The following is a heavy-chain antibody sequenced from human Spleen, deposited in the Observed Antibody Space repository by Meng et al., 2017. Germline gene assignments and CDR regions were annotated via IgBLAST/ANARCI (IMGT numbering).Heavy chain of an antibody. Sequence: GESLKISCAASGFSFSDYAMHWVRQAPGKGLEWVAAISYDGGSPYYADSVKGRFTISRDNSKNTVHLQMNSLRAEDTAVYYCARDNSRSSSFDYWGQGTLVTVSS. CDR2: ISYDGGSP. CDR3: ARDNSRSSSFDY. D-gene: IGHD6-6*01. CDR1: GFSFSDYA. J-gene: IGHJ4*02. V-gene: IGHV3-30*07.